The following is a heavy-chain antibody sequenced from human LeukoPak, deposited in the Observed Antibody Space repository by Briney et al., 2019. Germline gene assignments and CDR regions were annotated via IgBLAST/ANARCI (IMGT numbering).Heavy chain of an antibody. J-gene: IGHJ2*01. CDR2: IYHSGST. V-gene: IGHV4-38-2*02. CDR3: ARDPRSTIFGVVTDYWYFDL. D-gene: IGHD3-3*01. CDR1: GYSISSGYY. Sequence: SETLSLTCTVSGYSISSGYYWGWIRQPPGKGLEWIGSIYHSGSTYYNPSLKSRVIISVDTSKNQFSLKLSSVTAADTAVYYCARDPRSTIFGVVTDYWYFDLWGRGTLVTVSS.